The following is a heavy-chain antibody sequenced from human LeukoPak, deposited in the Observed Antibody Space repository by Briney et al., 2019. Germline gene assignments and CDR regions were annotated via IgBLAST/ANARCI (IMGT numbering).Heavy chain of an antibody. CDR2: IYHNGTL. J-gene: IGHJ6*02. CDR3: ATAPILRGEGGEHYKYGMDV. CDR1: VGSFSSGNW. V-gene: IGHV4-4*02. D-gene: IGHD2-2*02. Sequence: SDTLSLTCAVSVGSFSSGNWWTWVRQSPGKGLEWIGEIYHNGTLNYNPSLKSRVTISADSFKNHVSLKLTSVTAADTAVYYCATAPILRGEGGEHYKYGMDVWGQGTTVIVSS.